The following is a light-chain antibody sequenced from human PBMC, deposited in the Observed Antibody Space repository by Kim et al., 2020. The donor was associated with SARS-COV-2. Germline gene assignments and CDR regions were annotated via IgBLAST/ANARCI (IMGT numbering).Light chain of an antibody. Sequence: SSELTQDPAVSVALGQTVRLTCQGDSLKNYYATCYQQRPGQAPLLVVYGKSNRPSGIPDRFSGSASGNTASLTITGAQAEDEADYYCTSRDSSGDHVVF. V-gene: IGLV3-19*01. CDR3: TSRDSSGDHVV. CDR1: SLKNYY. J-gene: IGLJ1*01. CDR2: GKS.